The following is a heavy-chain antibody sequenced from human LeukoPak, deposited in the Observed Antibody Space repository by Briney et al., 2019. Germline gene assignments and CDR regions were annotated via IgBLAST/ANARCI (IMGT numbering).Heavy chain of an antibody. CDR3: ARDDYYGSGSYYNNFDY. Sequence: GESLKISCKGSGYSFSNYWLAWMRQMPGKGLEWMGIIYPGDSDTRYSPSFQGQVTISADKSINTAYLQWSSLKASDTAMYYCARDDYYGSGSYYNNFDYWGQGTLVTVSS. J-gene: IGHJ4*02. D-gene: IGHD3-10*01. CDR2: IYPGDSDT. V-gene: IGHV5-51*01. CDR1: GYSFSNYW.